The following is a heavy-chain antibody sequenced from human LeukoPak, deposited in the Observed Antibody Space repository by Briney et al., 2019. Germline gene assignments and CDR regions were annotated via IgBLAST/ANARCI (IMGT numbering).Heavy chain of an antibody. Sequence: GGSLRLSCAASGFTFSSYAMHWVRQAPGKGLEWVAVISYDGSNKYYADSVKGRFTISRDNSKNTLYLQMNSLRAEDTAEYYCASALGYCSSTSCYDPQGYWGQGTLVTVSS. J-gene: IGHJ4*02. D-gene: IGHD2-2*01. CDR3: ASALGYCSSTSCYDPQGY. V-gene: IGHV3-30-3*01. CDR2: ISYDGSNK. CDR1: GFTFSSYA.